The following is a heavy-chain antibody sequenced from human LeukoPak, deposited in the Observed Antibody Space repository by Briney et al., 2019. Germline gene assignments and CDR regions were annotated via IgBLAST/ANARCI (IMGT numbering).Heavy chain of an antibody. V-gene: IGHV3-23*01. CDR1: GFTFSSYA. CDR3: AKDERGYDCYFDY. D-gene: IGHD5-12*01. CDR2: VSGSGSHT. J-gene: IGHJ4*02. Sequence: GGSLRLSCAASGFTFSSYAMSCVRQAPGKGLEWFSSVSGSGSHTYYADSVKGRFTISRDNSKNTLYLQMDSLRAEDAAVYYCAKDERGYDCYFDYWGQGALVTVSS.